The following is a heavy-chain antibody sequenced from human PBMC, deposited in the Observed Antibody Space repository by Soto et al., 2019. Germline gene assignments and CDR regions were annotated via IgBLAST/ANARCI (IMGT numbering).Heavy chain of an antibody. D-gene: IGHD6-13*01. CDR3: TTDSSSWYNYYGMDV. Sequence: GGSLRLSCAASGFTFSNAWMSWVRQAPGKGLEWVGRIKSKTDGGTTDYAAPVKGRFTISRDDSKNTLYLQMNSLKTEDTAVYYCTTDSSSWYNYYGMDVWGQGTTVTVSS. V-gene: IGHV3-15*01. CDR2: IKSKTDGGTT. CDR1: GFTFSNAW. J-gene: IGHJ6*02.